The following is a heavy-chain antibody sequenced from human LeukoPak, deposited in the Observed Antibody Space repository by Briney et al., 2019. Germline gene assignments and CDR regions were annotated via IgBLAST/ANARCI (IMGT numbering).Heavy chain of an antibody. CDR3: ARSAGYSSGQIDY. CDR1: GYSFIGHY. D-gene: IGHD6-19*01. J-gene: IGHJ4*02. V-gene: IGHV1-46*01. Sequence: ASVKVSCKTSGYSFIGHYIHWVRQAPGQGLEWMGIINPSGGSTSYAQKFQGRVTMTRDTSISTAYMELSRLRSDDTAVYYCARSAGYSSGQIDYWGQGTLVTVSS. CDR2: INPSGGST.